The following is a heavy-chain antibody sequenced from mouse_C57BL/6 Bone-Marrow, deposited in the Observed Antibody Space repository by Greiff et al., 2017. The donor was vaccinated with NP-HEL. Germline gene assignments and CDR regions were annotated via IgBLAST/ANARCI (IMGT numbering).Heavy chain of an antibody. CDR1: GYTFTGYW. CDR2: ILPGSGST. V-gene: IGHV1-9*01. J-gene: IGHJ3*01. Sequence: QVQLQQSGAELMKPGASVKLSCKATGYTFTGYWIEWVKQRPGHGLEWIGEILPGSGSTNYNEKFKGKATFTADTSSNTAYMQLSSLTTEDSAIYYVARFLYGNYPAWFAYGGQGTLVTVSA. CDR3: ARFLYGNYPAWFAY. D-gene: IGHD2-1*01.